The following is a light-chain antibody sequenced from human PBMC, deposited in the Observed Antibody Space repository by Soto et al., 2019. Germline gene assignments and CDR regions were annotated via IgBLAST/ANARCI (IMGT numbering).Light chain of an antibody. V-gene: IGLV1-40*01. CDR2: SNS. CDR3: QSYDTSLSGYV. Sequence: QSVLTQPPSVSGAPGQRVTISCTGSSSNIGTPYDVHWYQQLPGTAPKLLIYSNSRRPSGVPDRFSGSKSGTSASLAITGLQAEDEADYFCQSYDTSLSGYVFGTGTQLTVL. J-gene: IGLJ1*01. CDR1: SSNIGTPYD.